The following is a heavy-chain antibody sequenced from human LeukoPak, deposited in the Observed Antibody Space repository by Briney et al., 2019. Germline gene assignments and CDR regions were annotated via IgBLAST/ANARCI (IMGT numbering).Heavy chain of an antibody. J-gene: IGHJ4*02. CDR1: GFTFRSYP. D-gene: IGHD3-10*01. V-gene: IGHV3-21*06. CDR3: AREERWITMVRGANDY. CDR2: ISDSASHI. Sequence: GGSLRLSCVASGFTFRSYPMNWVRQAPGKGLEWVSSISDSASHIYYADSVKGRFATSRDNVKNSLYLQMNNLRAEDTAVYYCAREERWITMVRGANDYWGQGTLVTVSS.